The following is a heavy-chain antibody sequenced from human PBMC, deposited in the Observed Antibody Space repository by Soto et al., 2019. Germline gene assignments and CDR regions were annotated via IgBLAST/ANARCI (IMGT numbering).Heavy chain of an antibody. CDR3: AKGAVPQHFDSILFYFDY. Sequence: QVQLVESGGGVVHPGTSLRLSCAASGFTFSNYVMHWVRQAPGKGLEWVAVFSYDGSNKYYADSVKGRFTISRDNSKNTLYLEMNNLRAEDTAVYYCAKGAVPQHFDSILFYFDYWGQGNLVTVSS. CDR2: FSYDGSNK. D-gene: IGHD3-9*01. V-gene: IGHV3-30*18. J-gene: IGHJ4*02. CDR1: GFTFSNYV.